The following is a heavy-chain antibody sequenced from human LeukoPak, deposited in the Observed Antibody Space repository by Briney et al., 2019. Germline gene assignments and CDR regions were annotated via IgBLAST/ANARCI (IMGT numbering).Heavy chain of an antibody. Sequence: ASVKVSCKASGGTFSSYAISWVRQAPGQGLEWMGGIIPIFGTANYAQKFQGRVTITADESTSTAYMELSSLRSGDTAVYYCARVYYHQVVGGEFDYWGQGTLVTVSS. V-gene: IGHV1-69*13. J-gene: IGHJ4*02. CDR3: ARVYYHQVVGGEFDY. D-gene: IGHD1-26*01. CDR1: GGTFSSYA. CDR2: IIPIFGTA.